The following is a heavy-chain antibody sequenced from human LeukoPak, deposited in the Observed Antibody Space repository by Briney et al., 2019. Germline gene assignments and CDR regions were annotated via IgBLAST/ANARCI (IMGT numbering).Heavy chain of an antibody. J-gene: IGHJ6*02. D-gene: IGHD3-16*01. V-gene: IGHV3-7*03. CDR3: ARGGGLDV. Sequence: PGGSLRLSCAASGFTFSHYWMTWVRQAPGKGLEWVANVKEDGSQKTYVDSVKGRFTISRDNAKNSLFLQLSNLRAEDTAVYFCARGGGLDVWGQGATVTVSS. CDR2: VKEDGSQK. CDR1: GFTFSHYW.